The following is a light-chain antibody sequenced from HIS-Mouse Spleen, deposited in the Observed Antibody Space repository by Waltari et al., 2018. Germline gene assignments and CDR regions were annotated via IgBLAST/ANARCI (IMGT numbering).Light chain of an antibody. Sequence: SYELTQSPSVSVSPGQRASITCSVAALPKKYAYWYQQKSGQAPVLVIYEDSKRPSGIPERFSGSSSGTMATLTISGAQVEDEADYYCYSTDSSGNHRVFGGGTKLTVL. CDR1: ALPKKY. J-gene: IGLJ2*01. V-gene: IGLV3-10*01. CDR3: YSTDSSGNHRV. CDR2: EDS.